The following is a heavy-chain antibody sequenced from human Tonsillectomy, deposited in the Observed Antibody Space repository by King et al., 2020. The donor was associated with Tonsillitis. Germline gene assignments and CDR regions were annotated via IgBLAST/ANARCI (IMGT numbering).Heavy chain of an antibody. CDR2: IYYSGST. CDR3: ARANYDFWRGYPYYFDY. D-gene: IGHD3-3*01. Sequence: VQLQESGPGLVKPSQTLSLTCTVSGGSISSGGYYWSWIRQHPGKGLEWIGYIYYSGSTHYNPSLKSRVTISVDTSKNQFSLKLSSVTAADTAVYYCARANYDFWRGYPYYFDYWGQGTLVTVSS. J-gene: IGHJ4*02. CDR1: GGSISSGGYY. V-gene: IGHV4-31*03.